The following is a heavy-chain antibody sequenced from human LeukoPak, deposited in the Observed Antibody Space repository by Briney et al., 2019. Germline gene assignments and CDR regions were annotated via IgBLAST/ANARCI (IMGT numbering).Heavy chain of an antibody. CDR3: ASGFSSSPYFDY. D-gene: IGHD6-6*01. CDR1: GFTFSSYS. V-gene: IGHV3-21*01. CDR2: ITGSSSYI. J-gene: IGHJ4*02. Sequence: GGSLRLSCAASGFTFSSYSMNWVRQAPGKGLEWVSFITGSSSYIYYTDSVKGRFTVSRDNAKNSLFLQMNSLRDEDTAVYYCASGFSSSPYFDYWGQGTLVTVSS.